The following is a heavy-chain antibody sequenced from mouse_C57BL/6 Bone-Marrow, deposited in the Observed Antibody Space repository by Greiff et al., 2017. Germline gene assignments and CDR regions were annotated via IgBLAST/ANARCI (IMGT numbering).Heavy chain of an antibody. V-gene: IGHV1-81*01. J-gene: IGHJ3*01. CDR2: IYPRSGNT. Sequence: QVQLQQSGAELARPGASVKLSCKASGYTFTSYGISWVKQRTGQGLEWIGEIYPRSGNTYYNEKCKGKATLTADKSASTAYMELRSLTSEDSAVYSCAIYYGYDADWFAYWGQGTLVTVSA. CDR1: GYTFTSYG. CDR3: AIYYGYDADWFAY. D-gene: IGHD2-2*01.